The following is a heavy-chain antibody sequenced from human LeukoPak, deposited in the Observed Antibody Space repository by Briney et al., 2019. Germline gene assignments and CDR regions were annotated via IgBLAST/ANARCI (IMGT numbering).Heavy chain of an antibody. CDR1: GGTFSSYA. Sequence: SVKVSCKASGGTFSSYAISWVRQAPGQGLEWMGGIIPIFGTANYAQKFQGRVTITADESTSTAYMELSSLRSEDTAVYYCARGTGVVVPAAIENAFDIWGQGTMVTVSS. CDR3: ARGTGVVVPAAIENAFDI. V-gene: IGHV1-69*13. D-gene: IGHD2-2*01. CDR2: IIPIFGTA. J-gene: IGHJ3*02.